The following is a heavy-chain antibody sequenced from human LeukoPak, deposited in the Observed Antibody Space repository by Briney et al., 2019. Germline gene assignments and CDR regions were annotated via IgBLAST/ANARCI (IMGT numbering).Heavy chain of an antibody. Sequence: PSETLSLTCSVSGGSIRSSSYYWGWIRQPPGKGLEWIGEINHSGSTNYNPSLKSRVTISVDTSKNQFSLKLSSVTAADTAVYYCARHGVWRILTGYYRSYWFDPWGQGTLVTVSS. CDR2: INHSGST. CDR3: ARHGVWRILTGYYRSYWFDP. CDR1: GGSIRSSSYY. V-gene: IGHV4-39*01. D-gene: IGHD3-9*01. J-gene: IGHJ5*02.